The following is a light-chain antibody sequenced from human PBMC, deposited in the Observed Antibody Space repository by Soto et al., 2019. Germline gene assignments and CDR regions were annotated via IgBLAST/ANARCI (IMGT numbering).Light chain of an antibody. CDR3: QQRSNWPPLT. J-gene: IGKJ3*01. CDR1: QSVSSY. CDR2: DTS. V-gene: IGKV3-11*01. Sequence: EIVLTQSPATLSLSPGERATLSCRASQSVSSYLAWYQQKPGQAPRILIYDTSNRATGIPARFSGSGSGTDFTLTISSLEPQDFAVYYCQQRSNWPPLTFGPGTKVDIK.